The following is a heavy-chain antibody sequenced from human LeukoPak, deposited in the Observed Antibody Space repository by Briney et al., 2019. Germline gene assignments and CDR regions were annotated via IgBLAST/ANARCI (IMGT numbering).Heavy chain of an antibody. Sequence: GASVKVSCKASGGTFSSYAISWVRQAPGQGLEWMGGIIPIFGTANYAQKFQGRVTITADESTSTAYMELSSLRSEDTAVYYCAALAAAGVDYWGQGTLVTVSS. CDR1: GGTFSSYA. D-gene: IGHD6-13*01. CDR2: IIPIFGTA. CDR3: AALAAAGVDY. V-gene: IGHV1-69*13. J-gene: IGHJ4*02.